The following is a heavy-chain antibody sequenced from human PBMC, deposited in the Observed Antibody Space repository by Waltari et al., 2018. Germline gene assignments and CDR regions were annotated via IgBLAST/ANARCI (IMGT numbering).Heavy chain of an antibody. D-gene: IGHD3-3*01. Sequence: QVQLQQWGAGLLKPSETLSLTCSVSGASFSSYYWGWVRHVPGKGLEWFGQIRHAGHTNYNPSLQSRVAISIDTSRNQFSLRVFSVTAADTGLYFCTRGGNYDFWSHSPFVDPWGQGTQVSVSS. V-gene: IGHV4-34*01. J-gene: IGHJ5*02. CDR3: TRGGNYDFWSHSPFVDP. CDR1: GASFSSYY. CDR2: IRHAGHT.